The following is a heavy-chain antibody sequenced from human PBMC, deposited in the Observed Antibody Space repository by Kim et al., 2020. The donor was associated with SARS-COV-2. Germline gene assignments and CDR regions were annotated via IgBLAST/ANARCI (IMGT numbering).Heavy chain of an antibody. J-gene: IGHJ5*02. CDR2: ISSSSSYI. CDR3: ARVIFVKYGSGSYYNDS. D-gene: IGHD3-10*01. Sequence: GGSLRLSCAASGFTFSSYSMNWVRQAPGKGLEWVSSISSSSSYIYYADSVKGRFTISRDNAKNSLYLQMNSLRAEDTAVYYCARVIFVKYGSGSYYNDSWGQGTLVTVSS. V-gene: IGHV3-21*01. CDR1: GFTFSSYS.